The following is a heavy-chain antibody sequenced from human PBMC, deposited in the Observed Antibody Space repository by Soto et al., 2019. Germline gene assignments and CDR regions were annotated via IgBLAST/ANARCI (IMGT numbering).Heavy chain of an antibody. CDR1: GYTFTSYA. CDR2: INAGNGNT. Sequence: ASVKVSCKASGYTFTSYAMHWVRQAPGQRLEWMGWINAGNGNTKYSQKFQGRVTITRDTSASTAYMELSSLRSEDTAVYYCARAPSKDATGIEIFNHSRQGALVTASS. V-gene: IGHV1-3*01. CDR3: ARAPSKDATGIEIFNH. J-gene: IGHJ1*01. D-gene: IGHD2-15*01.